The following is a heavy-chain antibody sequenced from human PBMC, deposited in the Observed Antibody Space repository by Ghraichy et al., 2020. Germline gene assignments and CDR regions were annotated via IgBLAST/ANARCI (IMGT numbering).Heavy chain of an antibody. CDR3: ARVEVGYFDY. J-gene: IGHJ4*02. D-gene: IGHD1-26*01. V-gene: IGHV4-61*02. CDR1: GGSISSGSYY. CDR2: IYTSGST. Sequence: SETLSLTCTVSGGSISSGSYYWSWIRQPAGKGLEWIGRIYTSGSTNYNPSLKSRVTISVDTSKNQFSLKLSSVTAADTAVYYCARVEVGYFDYWGQGTLVTVSS.